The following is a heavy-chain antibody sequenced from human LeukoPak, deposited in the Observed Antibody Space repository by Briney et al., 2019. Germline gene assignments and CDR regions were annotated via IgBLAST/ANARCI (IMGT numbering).Heavy chain of an antibody. D-gene: IGHD3-16*01. V-gene: IGHV4-39*01. CDR2: LSYSGNI. J-gene: IGHJ4*02. Sequence: ASETLSLTCSVSGGSISRSNPYWGWIRQPPGKGLEWIGTLSYSGNIYYNPSLKSRITMSVDTSKSQFSLRLSSVTAADTALYYCVKHLQGANVCHYWGQGTLVTVPS. CDR1: GGSISRSNPY. CDR3: VKHLQGANVCHY.